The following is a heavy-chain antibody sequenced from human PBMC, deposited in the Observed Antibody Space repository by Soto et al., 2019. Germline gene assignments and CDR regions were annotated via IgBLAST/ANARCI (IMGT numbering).Heavy chain of an antibody. V-gene: IGHV3-74*01. CDR2: INSDGSST. CDR3: AHHQRTTARQLGYFDY. CDR1: GFTFSSYW. J-gene: IGHJ4*02. D-gene: IGHD6-6*01. Sequence: EVQLVESGGGLVQPGGSLRLSCAASGFTFSSYWMHWVRQAPGKGLVWVSRINSDGSSTSYADSVKGRFTISRDNAKNTLYLEMNSLRAEDTAVYYCAHHQRTTARQLGYFDYWGQGTLVTVSS.